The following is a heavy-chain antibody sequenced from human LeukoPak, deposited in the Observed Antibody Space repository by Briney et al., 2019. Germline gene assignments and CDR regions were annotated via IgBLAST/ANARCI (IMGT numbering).Heavy chain of an antibody. V-gene: IGHV3-7*01. Sequence: GGSLRLSCAASEFTFSSYSMTWVRQAPGKGLEWVAHIKQDGSDKYYADSVRGRFTVSRDNAKNSLYLQMNSQRAEDTTVYYCARSRSGGTCNFPKFEPWGQGTLVTVSS. J-gene: IGHJ5*02. D-gene: IGHD2-15*01. CDR2: IKQDGSDK. CDR3: ARSRSGGTCNFPKFEP. CDR1: EFTFSSYS.